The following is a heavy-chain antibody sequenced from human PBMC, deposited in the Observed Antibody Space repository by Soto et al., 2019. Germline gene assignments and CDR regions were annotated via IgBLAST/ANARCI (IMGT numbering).Heavy chain of an antibody. D-gene: IGHD6-19*01. J-gene: IGHJ6*02. CDR3: ARDDRPSYSSGGYFLYYGMDV. Sequence: GGSLRLSCAASGFTFSSYRMNWGLQAPGKGLELVSSRSSSSRYLCYADSVKSRFTTSGDNTKNSRYLQMNRLRAEDTAVYYCARDDRPSYSSGGYFLYYGMDVWGQGTTVTVSS. CDR1: GFTFSSYR. V-gene: IGHV3-21*01. CDR2: RSSSSRYL.